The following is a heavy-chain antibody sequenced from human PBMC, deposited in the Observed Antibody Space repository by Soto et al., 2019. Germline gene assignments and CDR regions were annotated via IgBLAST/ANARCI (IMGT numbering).Heavy chain of an antibody. D-gene: IGHD3-22*01. CDR1: GFTLSDYW. V-gene: IGHV3-74*03. CDR2: ISGDGSIT. Sequence: GGSLRLSCAASGFTLSDYWMHWVRQVPGQGPVWVARISGDGSITSYADSVTGRFTISRDNAKETLDLQMRSLRAEDTAVYYCARAETNKYDSSGYGHWGQGTRVTVSS. J-gene: IGHJ4*02. CDR3: ARAETNKYDSSGYGH.